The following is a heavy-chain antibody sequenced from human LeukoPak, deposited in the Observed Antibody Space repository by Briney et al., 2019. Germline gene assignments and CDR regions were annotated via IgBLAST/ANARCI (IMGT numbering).Heavy chain of an antibody. D-gene: IGHD3-22*01. CDR2: IYSGGST. Sequence: PGGSLRLSCAASGFTVSSNYMSWVRQAPGKGLEWVSVIYSGGSTYYADSAKGRFTISRDNSKNTLYLQMNSLRAEDTAVYYCASVISMIVVADDAFDIWGQGTMVTVSS. CDR1: GFTVSSNY. CDR3: ASVISMIVVADDAFDI. J-gene: IGHJ3*02. V-gene: IGHV3-53*01.